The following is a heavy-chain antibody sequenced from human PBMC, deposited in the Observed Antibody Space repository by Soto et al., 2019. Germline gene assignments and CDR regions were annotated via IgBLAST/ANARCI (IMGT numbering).Heavy chain of an antibody. CDR2: INPSGGST. J-gene: IGHJ6*03. Sequence: ASLKVSCKASGYTFTSYYMHWVRQAPGQGLEWMGIINPSGGSTSYAQKFQGRVTMTRDTSTSTVYMELSSLRSEDTAVYYCASRRPPDFWIYENSYYYHYYYMDVSGKGTTVTVSS. D-gene: IGHD3-3*01. CDR1: GYTFTSYY. V-gene: IGHV1-46*03. CDR3: ASRRPPDFWIYENSYYYHYYYMDV.